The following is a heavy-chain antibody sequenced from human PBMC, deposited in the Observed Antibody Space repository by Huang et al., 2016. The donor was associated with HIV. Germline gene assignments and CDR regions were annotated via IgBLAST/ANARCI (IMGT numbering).Heavy chain of an antibody. CDR2: IIPIFGTT. Sequence: QVQLVQSGAEVKKPGSSVKLSCQSSGGGSSSYAISWGRQAHGQGLEVMGGIIPIFGTTDYAPRFQGRVTITADESTNTAYIELSSLEYDDTALYYCARSGPRWGLATIWTLVYWGQGTLVTVSS. V-gene: IGHV1-69*12. CDR3: ARSGPRWGLATIWTLVY. CDR1: GGGSSSYA. D-gene: IGHD5-12*01. J-gene: IGHJ4*02.